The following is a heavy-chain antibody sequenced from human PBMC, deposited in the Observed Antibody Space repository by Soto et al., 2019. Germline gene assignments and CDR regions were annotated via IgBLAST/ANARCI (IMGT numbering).Heavy chain of an antibody. CDR2: IYWDDDK. D-gene: IGHD3-10*02. J-gene: IGHJ4*02. CDR3: AHSPPLLRYPGFDY. CDR1: GFSLSTSGVG. V-gene: IGHV2-5*02. Sequence: QITLKESGPTLVKPTQTLTLTRTFSGFSLSTSGVGVGWIRQPPGKALEWLALIYWDDDKRYSPSLKSRLTITKDTSKNQVVLTMTNMDPVDTATYYCAHSPPLLRYPGFDYWGQGTLVTVSS.